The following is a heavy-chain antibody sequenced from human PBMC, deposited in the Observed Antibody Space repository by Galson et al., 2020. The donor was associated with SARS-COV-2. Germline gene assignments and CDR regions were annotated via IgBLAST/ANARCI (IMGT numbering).Heavy chain of an antibody. V-gene: IGHV4-59*01. CDR1: GGSISRYY. D-gene: IGHD3-3*01. CDR2: IYYSGST. J-gene: IGHJ4*02. Sequence: SETLSLTCTVSGGSISRYYWSWIRQPPGKGLEWIGYIYYSGSTQYNPSLKSRVTISVDTSKNQFSLKMSSVSAADTAVYYCAGGRITVFGVDTSYFDDWGQGTLVTVSS. CDR3: AGGRITVFGVDTSYFDD.